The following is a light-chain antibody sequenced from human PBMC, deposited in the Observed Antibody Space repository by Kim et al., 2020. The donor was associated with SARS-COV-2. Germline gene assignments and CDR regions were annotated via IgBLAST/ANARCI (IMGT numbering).Light chain of an antibody. V-gene: IGKV1-5*03. CDR1: QSISSW. CDR3: QQYNSYSFT. CDR2: KAS. J-gene: IGKJ3*01. Sequence: DIQMTQSPSTLSASVGDRVTITCRASQSISSWLAWYQQKPGKAPNLLIYKASSLESGVPSRFSGSGSGTEFTLTISSLQPDDFATYYCQQYNSYSFTFGPGTKLEIK.